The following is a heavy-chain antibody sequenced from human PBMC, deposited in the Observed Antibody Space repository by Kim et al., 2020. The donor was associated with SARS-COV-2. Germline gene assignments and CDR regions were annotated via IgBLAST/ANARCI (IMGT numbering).Heavy chain of an antibody. CDR3: TTAGISGERWWYKGLDV. D-gene: IGHD2-15*01. J-gene: IGHJ6*02. CDR1: GFTFTNAW. V-gene: IGHV3-15*01. Sequence: GGSLRLSCATSGFTFTNAWMSWVRQAPGKGLEWVGRIKSIHEGEAVDYAAPVRGRFTISRDDSIDTVFLQMNRLKIEDTAVYYCTTAGISGERWWYKGLDVWGQGTTVTVSS. CDR2: IKSIHEGEAV.